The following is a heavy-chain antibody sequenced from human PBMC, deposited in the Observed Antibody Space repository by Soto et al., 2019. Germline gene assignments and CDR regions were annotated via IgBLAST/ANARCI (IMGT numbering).Heavy chain of an antibody. CDR3: ARDRSGRDILTGYYPTDPQPTDAFDI. CDR2: INHSGST. V-gene: IGHV4-34*01. D-gene: IGHD3-9*01. J-gene: IGHJ3*02. Sequence: SETLSLTCAVYGGSFSGYYWTWIRQPPGTGLEWIGEINHSGSTNYNPSLKSRVTISVDTSKNQFSLKLTSVTAADTAVYYCARDRSGRDILTGYYPTDPQPTDAFDIWGQGTMVTVSS. CDR1: GGSFSGYY.